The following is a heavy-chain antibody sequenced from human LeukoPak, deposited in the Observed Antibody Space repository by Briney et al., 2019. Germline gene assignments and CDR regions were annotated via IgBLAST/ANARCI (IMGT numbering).Heavy chain of an antibody. J-gene: IGHJ4*02. Sequence: SETLSLTCAVYGGSFSGYYWSWIRQPPGKGLEWIGEINHSGSTNYNPSLKSRVTVSVDTSKNQFSLKLSSVTAADTAVYYCARYYDYVWGSYRYTGGFDYWGQGTLVTVSS. CDR1: GGSFSGYY. CDR2: INHSGST. D-gene: IGHD3-16*02. CDR3: ARYYDYVWGSYRYTGGFDY. V-gene: IGHV4-34*01.